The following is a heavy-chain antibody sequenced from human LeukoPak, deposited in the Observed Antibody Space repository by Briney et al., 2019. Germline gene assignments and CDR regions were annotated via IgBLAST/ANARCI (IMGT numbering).Heavy chain of an antibody. D-gene: IGHD1-26*01. CDR2: INPSGGST. CDR1: GYTFTSYY. J-gene: IGHJ3*02. Sequence: GASVKVSCKASGYTFTSYYMHWVRQAPGQGLEWMGIINPSGGSTSYAQKFQGRVTMTRDTSTSTVYMELSSLRSEDTAVYYCARVNLSPAKDSWELQGWAFDIWGQGTVVTVSS. CDR3: ARVNLSPAKDSWELQGWAFDI. V-gene: IGHV1-46*03.